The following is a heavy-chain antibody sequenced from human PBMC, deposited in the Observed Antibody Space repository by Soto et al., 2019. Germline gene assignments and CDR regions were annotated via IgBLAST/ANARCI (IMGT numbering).Heavy chain of an antibody. V-gene: IGHV3-33*01. CDR1: GFIFSNYA. Sequence: GGSLRLSCAASGFIFSNYAMHWVRQAPGKGLECVAVVWVNGNNRDYAGSVEGRFSISRDNSRNTVFLQMDSLGVADTAVYFCARDAGASGPFDYWGQGTPVTVSS. CDR2: VWVNGNNR. CDR3: ARDAGASGPFDY. J-gene: IGHJ4*02. D-gene: IGHD3-16*01.